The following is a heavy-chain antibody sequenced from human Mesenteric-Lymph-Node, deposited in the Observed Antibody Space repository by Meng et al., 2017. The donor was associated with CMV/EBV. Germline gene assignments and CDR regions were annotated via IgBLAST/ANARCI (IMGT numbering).Heavy chain of an antibody. CDR1: YS. J-gene: IGHJ4*02. V-gene: IGHV3-7*01. CDR2: IKEDGSEQ. D-gene: IGHD4/OR15-4a*01. CDR3: VTVRYDAKGSTYYRSFDY. Sequence: YSMNWVRQVPGKGLEWVANIKEDGSEQHYVGSVKGRFTISRDNARNSLYLQMNSLRADDTAVYYCVTVRYDAKGSTYYRSFDYWGQGTLVTVSS.